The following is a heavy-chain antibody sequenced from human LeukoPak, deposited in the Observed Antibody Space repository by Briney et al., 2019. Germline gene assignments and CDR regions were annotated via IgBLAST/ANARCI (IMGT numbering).Heavy chain of an antibody. CDR1: GYNFASYW. CDR3: AKHGSGYEPDH. V-gene: IGHV5-51*01. CDR2: IYPGDSAT. D-gene: IGHD5-12*01. Sequence: GESLKISCKGSGYNFASYWIGWVRQMPGRGLEWMGIIYPGDSATRYSPSFQGQVTFSADKSINTAYLQWSSLKASDTAMYYCAKHGSGYEPDHWGQGTLVTVSS. J-gene: IGHJ5*02.